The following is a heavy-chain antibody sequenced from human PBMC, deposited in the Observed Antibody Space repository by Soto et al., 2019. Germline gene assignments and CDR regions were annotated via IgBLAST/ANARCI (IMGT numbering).Heavy chain of an antibody. CDR3: EEGRGSCSGGSCYSYY. Sequence: QVQLVESGGGVVQPGRYLRLSCAASGFTFSSYGMHWVRQAPGKGLEWGAVISYDGSNKYYADSVKGRFTISRDNSKSLRCLQMKSLRAEATAEYYCEEGRGSCSGGSCYSYYWGKGRLVTVSS. V-gene: IGHV3-30*18. D-gene: IGHD2-15*01. CDR1: GFTFSSYG. CDR2: ISYDGSNK. J-gene: IGHJ4*02.